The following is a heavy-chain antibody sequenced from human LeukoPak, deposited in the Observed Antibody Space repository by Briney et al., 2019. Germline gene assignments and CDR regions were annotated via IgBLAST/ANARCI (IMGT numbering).Heavy chain of an antibody. CDR2: INHSGST. D-gene: IGHD3-3*01. J-gene: IGHJ5*02. CDR3: ARKKIWSGYYTHNWFDP. CDR1: GGSFSGYY. V-gene: IGHV4-34*01. Sequence: SETLSLTCAVYGGSFSGYYWSWIRQPPGKGLEWIGEINHSGSTNYNPSLESRVTISVDTSKNQFSLKLSSVTAADTAVYYCARKKIWSGYYTHNWFDPWGQGTLVTVSS.